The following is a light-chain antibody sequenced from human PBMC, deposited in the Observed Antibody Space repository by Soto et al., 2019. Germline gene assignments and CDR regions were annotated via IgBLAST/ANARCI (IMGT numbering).Light chain of an antibody. CDR3: QQCNNWPPIT. J-gene: IGKJ5*01. Sequence: EIVLTQSPATLSLSPGETATLSCRASQSVVKCLAWYQQKPGQAPRLLIYDVSSRAPGIPARFSGSGSGTDFTLTISSLEPEDFGVYYCQQCNNWPPITFGQGTRLEIK. CDR2: DVS. CDR1: QSVVKC. V-gene: IGKV3-11*01.